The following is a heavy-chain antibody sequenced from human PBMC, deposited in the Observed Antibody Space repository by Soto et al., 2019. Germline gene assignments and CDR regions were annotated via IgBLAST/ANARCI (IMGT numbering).Heavy chain of an antibody. D-gene: IGHD2-15*01. CDR2: IYYSGST. CDR3: ARIVVVVAATRMYYFDY. CDR1: GGSISSGGYY. J-gene: IGHJ4*02. Sequence: SETLSLTCTVSGGSISSGGYYWSWSRQHPGKGLEWIGYIYYSGSTYYNPSLKSRVTISVDTSKNQFSLKLSSVTAADTAVYYCARIVVVVAATRMYYFDYWGQGTLVTVSS. V-gene: IGHV4-31*03.